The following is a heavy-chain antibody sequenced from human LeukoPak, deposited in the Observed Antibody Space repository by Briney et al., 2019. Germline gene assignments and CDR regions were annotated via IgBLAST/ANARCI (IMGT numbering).Heavy chain of an antibody. CDR1: GYTFTSYG. V-gene: IGHV1-18*01. D-gene: IGHD5-18*01. CDR2: ISAYNGNT. J-gene: IGHJ6*02. Sequence: GASVKLSCKASGYTFTSYGISWVRQAPGQGLEWMGWISAYNGNTNYAQKLQGRVTMTTDTSTSTAYMELRSLRSDDTAVYYCAKDTAMAYYYGVEVWGQGTTVTVS. CDR3: AKDTAMAYYYGVEV.